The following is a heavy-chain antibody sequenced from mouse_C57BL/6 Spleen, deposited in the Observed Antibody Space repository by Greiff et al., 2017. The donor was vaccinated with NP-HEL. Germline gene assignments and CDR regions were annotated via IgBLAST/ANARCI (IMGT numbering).Heavy chain of an antibody. CDR2: IWRGGST. V-gene: IGHV2-5*01. CDR1: GFSLTSYG. D-gene: IGHD2-4*01. CDR3: AKRGDDYLWYFDV. J-gene: IGHJ1*03. Sequence: QVQLQQSGPGLVQPSQSLSITCTVSGFSLTSYGVHWVRQSPGKGLEWLGVIWRGGSTDYNAAFMSRLSITKDNSKSQVFFKMNSLQADDTAIYYCAKRGDDYLWYFDVWGTGTTVTVSS.